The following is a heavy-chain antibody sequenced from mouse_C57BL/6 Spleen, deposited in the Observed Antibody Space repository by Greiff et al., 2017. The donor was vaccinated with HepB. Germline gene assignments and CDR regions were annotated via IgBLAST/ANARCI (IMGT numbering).Heavy chain of an antibody. CDR3: ATYGYGAMDY. CDR2: INPSSGYT. J-gene: IGHJ4*01. Sequence: QVHVKQSGAELARPGASVKMSCKASGYTFTSYTMHWVKQRPGQGLEWIGYINPSSGYTKYNQKFKDKATLTADKSSSTAYMQLSSLTSVDSAVYYCATYGYGAMDYWGQGTSVTVSS. CDR1: GYTFTSYT. D-gene: IGHD2-2*01. V-gene: IGHV1-4*01.